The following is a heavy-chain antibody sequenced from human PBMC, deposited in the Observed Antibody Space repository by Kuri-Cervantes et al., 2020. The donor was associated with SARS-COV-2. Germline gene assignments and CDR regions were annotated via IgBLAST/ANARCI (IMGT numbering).Heavy chain of an antibody. CDR1: GFTFSSYW. V-gene: IGHV3-23*01. CDR3: AKDAGIAAAGTRYYYYYYMDV. CDR2: ISGSGGST. D-gene: IGHD6-13*01. Sequence: GGSLRLSCAASGFTFSSYWMSWVRQAPGKGLEWVSAISGSGGSTYYADSVKGRFTISRDNSKNTLYLQMNSLRAEDTAVYYCAKDAGIAAAGTRYYYYYYMDVWGKGTTVTVSS. J-gene: IGHJ6*03.